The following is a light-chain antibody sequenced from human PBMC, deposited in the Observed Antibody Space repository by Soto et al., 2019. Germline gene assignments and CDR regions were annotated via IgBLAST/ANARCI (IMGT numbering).Light chain of an antibody. Sequence: EIVLTQSPGTLSLSVGERATLSCRASQSDTSYLAWYQQKPGQAPRLLIYGASSRATGIPDRFSGSGSGTDFTLTNSGLEPEDYSVYYCQQYGNSPTTFGQGTRLEIK. CDR2: GAS. J-gene: IGKJ5*01. CDR1: QSDTSY. CDR3: QQYGNSPTT. V-gene: IGKV3-20*01.